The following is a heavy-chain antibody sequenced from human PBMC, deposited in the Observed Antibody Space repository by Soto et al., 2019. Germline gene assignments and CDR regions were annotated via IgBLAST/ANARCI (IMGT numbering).Heavy chain of an antibody. V-gene: IGHV3-49*03. CDR3: SRDRDFVLRNFAWPEAFDV. J-gene: IGHJ3*01. Sequence: GGSLRLSCTASGFSFGDYALSWFRQAPGKGLEWVGFIRSKAYGGTTEYAASVKGRFTTSRDDFKRIAYLQMNSLKSEDTAVYYCSRDRDFVLRNFAWPEAFDVWGQGTLVTVSS. D-gene: IGHD3-9*01. CDR1: GFSFGDYA. CDR2: IRSKAYGGTT.